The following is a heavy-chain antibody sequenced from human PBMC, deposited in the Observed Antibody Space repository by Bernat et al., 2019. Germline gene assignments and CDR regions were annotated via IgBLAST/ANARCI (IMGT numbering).Heavy chain of an antibody. CDR2: ISGDGGST. CDR3: AKDWVPSYSYGFRTWFDP. Sequence: EVQLVESGRGVVQPGGSLRLSCAASGFTFDDYAMHWVRQAPGKGLEWVSLISGDGGSTYYADSVKGRFTISRDNSKNSLYLQMNSLRTEDTALYYCAKDWVPSYSYGFRTWFDPWGQGTLVTVSS. V-gene: IGHV3-43*02. D-gene: IGHD5-18*01. J-gene: IGHJ5*02. CDR1: GFTFDDYA.